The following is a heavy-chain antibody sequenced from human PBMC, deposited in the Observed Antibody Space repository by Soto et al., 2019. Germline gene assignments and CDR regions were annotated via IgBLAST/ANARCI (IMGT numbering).Heavy chain of an antibody. V-gene: IGHV1-69*02. CDR3: ATSPPRYCSSTSCYPTDY. CDR1: GGTFSSYT. CDR2: IIPILGIA. Sequence: QVQLVQSGAEVKKPGSSVKVSCKASGGTFSSYTISWVRQAPGQGLEWMGRIIPILGIANYAQKFQGRVTITADXXTXTXXMELSSLRSEDTAVYYCATSPPRYCSSTSCYPTDYWGHGTLVTVSS. J-gene: IGHJ4*01. D-gene: IGHD2-2*01.